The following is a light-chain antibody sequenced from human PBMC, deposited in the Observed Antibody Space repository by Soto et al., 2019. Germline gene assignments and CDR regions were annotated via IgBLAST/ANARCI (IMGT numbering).Light chain of an antibody. V-gene: IGKV1-12*01. CDR2: ATS. J-gene: IGKJ1*01. CDR3: QQANSVPWT. CDR1: QRISSW. Sequence: IQMTQSPSSVSASVGERVILTCRASQRISSWLAWYHQRPGKAPKLLIYATSTLETGVPSRFSGSGSGRDFTLTISSLQPEDLGTYFCQQANSVPWTFGQGTKVEVK.